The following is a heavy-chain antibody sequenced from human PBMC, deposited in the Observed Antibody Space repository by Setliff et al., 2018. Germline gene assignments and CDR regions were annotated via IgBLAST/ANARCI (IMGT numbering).Heavy chain of an antibody. Sequence: GASVKVSCKASGGTFSSYGISWVRQAPGQGLEWMGGIIPIFGTANYAQKFQGRVTITADESTSTAYMELSSLKASDTAMYYCARSRSNFWSGYFNWFDPWGQGTLVTVSS. J-gene: IGHJ5*02. CDR1: GGTFSSYG. V-gene: IGHV1-69*13. CDR3: ARSRSNFWSGYFNWFDP. CDR2: IIPIFGTA. D-gene: IGHD3-3*01.